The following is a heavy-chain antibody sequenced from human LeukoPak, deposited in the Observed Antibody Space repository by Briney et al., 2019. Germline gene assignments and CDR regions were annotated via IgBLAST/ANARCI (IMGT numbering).Heavy chain of an antibody. V-gene: IGHV3-48*01. J-gene: IGHJ4*02. Sequence: GGSLRLSCAASGFNFSIYSMNWVRQAPGKGLEWVSYITRSSTTIYYADSVKGRFTISRDNSKNTLYLQMNSLRAEDTAVYYCAKAVYSSSYFDYWGQGTLVTVSS. CDR3: AKAVYSSSYFDY. CDR2: ITRSSTTI. D-gene: IGHD6-13*01. CDR1: GFNFSIYS.